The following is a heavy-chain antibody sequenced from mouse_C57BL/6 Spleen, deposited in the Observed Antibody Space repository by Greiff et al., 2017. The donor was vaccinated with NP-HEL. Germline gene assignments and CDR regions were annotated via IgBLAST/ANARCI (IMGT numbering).Heavy chain of an antibody. CDR1: GYTFTGYW. V-gene: IGHV1-9*01. D-gene: IGHD3-1*01. J-gene: IGHJ3*01. Sequence: QVQLQQSGAELMKPGASVKLSCKATGYTFTGYWIEWVKQRPGHGLEWIGEILPGSGSTNYNEKFKGKATFTADTSSSTAYMQLSSLTTEDSAIYYCARGGALGNFAYWGQGTLVTVSA. CDR3: ARGGALGNFAY. CDR2: ILPGSGST.